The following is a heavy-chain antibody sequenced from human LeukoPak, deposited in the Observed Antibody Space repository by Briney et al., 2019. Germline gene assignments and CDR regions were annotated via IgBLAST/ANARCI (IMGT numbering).Heavy chain of an antibody. CDR3: AKVLLGYYYYYCMHV. CDR2: ISFDGNNK. J-gene: IGHJ6*02. V-gene: IGHV3-30*18. CDR1: GFVFNGYG. Sequence: PGRSLRLSCAASGFVFNGYGMHWVRQAPGKGLEWVAAISFDGNNKFYADSVKGRFTISRDNSNNTLYLQMNSLRSEDTAVYYCAKVLLGYYYYYCMHVGGQGTTVTVSS. D-gene: IGHD7-27*01.